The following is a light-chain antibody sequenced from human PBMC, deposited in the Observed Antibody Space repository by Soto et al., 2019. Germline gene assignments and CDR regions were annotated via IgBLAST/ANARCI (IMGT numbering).Light chain of an antibody. V-gene: IGKV3-15*01. J-gene: IGKJ1*01. Sequence: TVLTQSPATLSVSPGERASLSCRASQSVSINLAWYQQKPGQAPRLLIYGASTRATGIPGRFSGCGSGTDFTLSINTLQSEDSAVYYCQEYDNWPPEGTFGQGTKVEV. CDR3: QEYDNWPPEGT. CDR2: GAS. CDR1: QSVSIN.